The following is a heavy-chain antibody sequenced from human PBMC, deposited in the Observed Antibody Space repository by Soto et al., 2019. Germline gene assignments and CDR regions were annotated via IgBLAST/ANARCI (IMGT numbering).Heavy chain of an antibody. V-gene: IGHV3-11*01. CDR2: ISRSGSTI. J-gene: IGHJ6*03. Sequence: GGSLRLSCAASGFTFSDYYMSWIRQAPGKGLEWVSYISRSGSTIYYADSVKGRFTISRDNAKNSLYLQMNSLRAEDTAVYYCARYSGDARRYYYYYYMDVWGKGTTVTVSS. CDR3: ARYSGDARRYYYYYYMDV. CDR1: GFTFSDYY. D-gene: IGHD5-12*01.